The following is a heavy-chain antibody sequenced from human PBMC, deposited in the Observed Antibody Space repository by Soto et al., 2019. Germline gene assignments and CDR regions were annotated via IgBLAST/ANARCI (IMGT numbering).Heavy chain of an antibody. CDR1: GASISSRDHY. CDR2: IDYNGVT. J-gene: IGHJ4*02. CDR3: GRVMIGTSRHTDSDY. V-gene: IGHV4-39*01. D-gene: IGHD2-8*01. Sequence: PSETLSLTCTVSGASISSRDHYWGWIRQTPGKGLEWIGNIDYNGVTYYNPSLKSRFTVSKDTSKNQFSLKVASVTAADTAIYYCGRVMIGTSRHTDSDYWGQGTQVTVSS.